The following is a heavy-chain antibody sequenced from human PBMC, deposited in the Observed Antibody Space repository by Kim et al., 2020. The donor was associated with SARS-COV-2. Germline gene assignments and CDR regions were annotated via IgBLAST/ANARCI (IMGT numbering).Heavy chain of an antibody. CDR2: SGST. J-gene: IGHJ6*02. Sequence: SGSTNYTPALKSRVTISVDKSKNQCSLKLSSVTAADTAVYYCARDRAMDVWGQGTTVTVSS. V-gene: IGHV4-4*02. CDR3: ARDRAMDV.